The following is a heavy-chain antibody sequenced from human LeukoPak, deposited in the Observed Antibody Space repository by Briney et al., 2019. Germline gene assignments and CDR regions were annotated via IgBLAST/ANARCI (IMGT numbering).Heavy chain of an antibody. CDR2: ISSSSSYI. J-gene: IGHJ4*02. D-gene: IGHD3-22*01. CDR1: GVTFSSYS. Sequence: PGGSLRLSCAASGVTFSSYSMNWVRQAPGKGLEWVSSISSSSSYIYYADSVKGRFTISRDNAKNSMYLQMNSLRAEDTAVYYCARENYHDSSGLTWGQGTLVTVSS. V-gene: IGHV3-21*01. CDR3: ARENYHDSSGLT.